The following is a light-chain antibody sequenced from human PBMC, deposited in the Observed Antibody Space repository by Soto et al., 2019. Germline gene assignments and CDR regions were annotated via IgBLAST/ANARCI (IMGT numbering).Light chain of an antibody. Sequence: DIVMTQSPLSLPVTPGEPASISCRSSQILLHSNGYNYLDLYLQKPGQSPQLLIYLGSNRASGVPDRFSGSGSGTDFTLKISGVEAEDVGVYYCMQALQTITFGQGTRLEI. J-gene: IGKJ5*01. V-gene: IGKV2-28*01. CDR3: MQALQTIT. CDR2: LGS. CDR1: QILLHSNGYNY.